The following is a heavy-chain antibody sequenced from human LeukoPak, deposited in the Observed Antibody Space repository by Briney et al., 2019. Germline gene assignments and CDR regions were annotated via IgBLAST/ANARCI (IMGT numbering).Heavy chain of an antibody. CDR1: GFTFSSNG. Sequence: GGSLRLSCAASGFTFSSNGMNWVRQAPGKGLEWVAVISYGGSDSYYADSVKGRFTISRDNSKNTLYLQMNSLRTEDTAVYYCAKLIDGHASGDYWGQGTLVTVSS. CDR3: AKLIDGHASGDY. CDR2: ISYGGSDS. V-gene: IGHV3-30*18. J-gene: IGHJ4*02. D-gene: IGHD3-10*01.